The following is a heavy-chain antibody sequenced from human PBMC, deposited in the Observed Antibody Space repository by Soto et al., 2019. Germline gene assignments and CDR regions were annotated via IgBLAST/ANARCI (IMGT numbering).Heavy chain of an antibody. CDR2: TYYRSKWYN. CDR3: ARDQCSVSQLLVPLPFDP. J-gene: IGHJ5*02. CDR1: GDSVSSNSAA. V-gene: IGHV6-1*01. Sequence: PSQTLSLTCAISGDSVSSNSAAWNWIRQSPSRGLEWLRRTYYRSKWYNDYAVSVKSRITINPDTSKNQFSLQLNSVTPEDTAVYYCARDQCSVSQLLVPLPFDPWGQGTLVTVSS. D-gene: IGHD2-2*01.